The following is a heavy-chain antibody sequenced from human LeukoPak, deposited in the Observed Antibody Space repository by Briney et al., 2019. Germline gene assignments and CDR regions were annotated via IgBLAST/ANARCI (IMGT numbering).Heavy chain of an antibody. CDR3: ARDFHSIDF. J-gene: IGHJ4*02. CDR1: GFTFTDRW. D-gene: IGHD2/OR15-2a*01. Sequence: GGSLRLSCATSGFTFTDRWMQWVCQVPGKGLVWVSRISNDGKLASYADSVRVRFTIARDNARNTVYLQMDSLRDEDTSVYYCARDFHSIDFWGQGTLVTVSS. V-gene: IGHV3-74*01. CDR2: ISNDGKLA.